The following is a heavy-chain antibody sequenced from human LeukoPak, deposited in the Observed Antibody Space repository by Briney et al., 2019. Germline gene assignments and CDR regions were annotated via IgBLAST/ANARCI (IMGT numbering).Heavy chain of an antibody. CDR2: IWFDERYE. CDR3: ARFTGSDPEGFFDY. J-gene: IGHJ4*02. CDR1: GITFRSNG. V-gene: IGHV3-33*01. Sequence: GGSLRLSCTASGITFRSNGMHWVRQAPGKGLEWVAFIWFDERYEDYADSVRGRFTISRDNSKNTLYLQMNGLRAEDTAVYYCARFTGSDPEGFFDYWGQGTLVTVSS. D-gene: IGHD1-14*01.